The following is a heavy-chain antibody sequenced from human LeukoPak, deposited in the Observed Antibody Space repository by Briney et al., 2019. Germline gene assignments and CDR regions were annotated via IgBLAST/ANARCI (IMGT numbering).Heavy chain of an antibody. D-gene: IGHD3-10*01. CDR1: GFTFSSYA. CDR3: AKAVWFGEFDYYFSGLDV. V-gene: IGHV3-23*01. Sequence: GGSLRLSCAAFGFTFSSYAMGWVRQAPGKGLEWVSAISGSGGDTYYADSVKGRFTFSRDNSKNTLYLQMNSLRPEDTALYYCAKAVWFGEFDYYFSGLDVWGHGTTVTVSS. J-gene: IGHJ6*02. CDR2: ISGSGGDT.